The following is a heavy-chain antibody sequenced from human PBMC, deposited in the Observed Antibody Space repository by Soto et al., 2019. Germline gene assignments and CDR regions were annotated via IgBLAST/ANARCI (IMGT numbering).Heavy chain of an antibody. CDR1: GFTFSSYW. J-gene: IGHJ4*02. D-gene: IGHD3-22*01. CDR3: GSGGITMIVGESEY. CDR2: INQAGSER. V-gene: IGHV3-7*01. Sequence: GGSLRLSCAASGFTFSSYWMSWVRQVPGKGLELVANINQAGSERYYVDSVKGRFTISRDNAKSSLYLQMNRLRAEDTAVYYCGSGGITMIVGESEYWGQGTLVTVSS.